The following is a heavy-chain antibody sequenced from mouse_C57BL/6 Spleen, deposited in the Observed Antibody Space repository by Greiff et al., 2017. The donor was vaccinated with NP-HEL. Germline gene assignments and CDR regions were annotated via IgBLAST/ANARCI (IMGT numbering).Heavy chain of an antibody. CDR2: IYPGDGDT. D-gene: IGHD2-4*01. CDR3: ARSLYYDYEAWFAY. Sequence: VQLQQSGPELVKPGASVKISCKASGYAFSSSWMNWVKQRPGKGLEWIGRIYPGDGDTNYNGKFKGKATLTADKSSSTAYMQLSSLTSEDSAVYFCARSLYYDYEAWFAYWGQGTLVTVSA. CDR1: GYAFSSSW. J-gene: IGHJ3*01. V-gene: IGHV1-82*01.